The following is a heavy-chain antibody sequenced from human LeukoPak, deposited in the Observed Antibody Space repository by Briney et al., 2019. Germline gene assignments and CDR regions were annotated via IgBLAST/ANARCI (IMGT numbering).Heavy chain of an antibody. CDR2: ISYDGSKK. CDR3: AGGDPYRGYDYPGV. CDR1: GLTFSTYA. J-gene: IGHJ4*02. Sequence: GRSLRLSCAASGLTFSTYAMHWVRQSPGKGLEWVTIISYDGSKKYYADSVRGRFTISRDNSKNTLYLQMNSLRLEDTSLYYCAGGDPYRGYDYPGVWGQGTLVTVSS. V-gene: IGHV3-30*04. D-gene: IGHD5-12*01.